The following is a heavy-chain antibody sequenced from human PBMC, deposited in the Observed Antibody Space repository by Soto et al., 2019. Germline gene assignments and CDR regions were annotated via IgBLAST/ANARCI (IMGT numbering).Heavy chain of an antibody. V-gene: IGHV3-30*18. CDR3: AKKALGYCSSTSCGGAFDI. Sequence: PGGSLRLSCAASGFTFSSYGMHWARQAPGKGLEWVAVISYDGSNKYYADSVKGRFTISRDNSKNTLYLQMNSLRAEDTAVYYCAKKALGYCSSTSCGGAFDIWGQGTMVTVSS. J-gene: IGHJ3*02. D-gene: IGHD2-2*01. CDR1: GFTFSSYG. CDR2: ISYDGSNK.